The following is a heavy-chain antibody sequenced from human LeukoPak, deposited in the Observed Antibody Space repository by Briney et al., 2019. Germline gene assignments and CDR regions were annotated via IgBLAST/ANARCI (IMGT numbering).Heavy chain of an antibody. Sequence: GASVKVSCKASGYTFTSYYMHWVRQAPGQGLEWMGIINPSGGSTSYAQKFQGRVTMTRDTSTSTAYMELRSLRSDDTAVYYCARAPLPRGIAVAGTAGRWYFDLWGRGTLVTVSS. CDR2: INPSGGST. CDR1: GYTFTSYY. J-gene: IGHJ2*01. V-gene: IGHV1-46*01. CDR3: ARAPLPRGIAVAGTAGRWYFDL. D-gene: IGHD6-19*01.